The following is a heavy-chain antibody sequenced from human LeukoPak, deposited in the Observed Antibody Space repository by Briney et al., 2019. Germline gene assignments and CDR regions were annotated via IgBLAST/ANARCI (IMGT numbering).Heavy chain of an antibody. V-gene: IGHV4-39*01. CDR3: ARLTARRLRFLEWTPGNWFDP. D-gene: IGHD3-3*01. CDR2: IYYSGST. CDR1: GGSISSSSYS. J-gene: IGHJ5*02. Sequence: SETLSLTCTVSGGSISSSSYSWGWIRQPPGKGLDWIGSIYYSGSTYYNPPLKHRVTISVDTSKNQFTLKLSTVTAADTAVYYCARLTARRLRFLEWTPGNWFDPWGQGTLVTVSS.